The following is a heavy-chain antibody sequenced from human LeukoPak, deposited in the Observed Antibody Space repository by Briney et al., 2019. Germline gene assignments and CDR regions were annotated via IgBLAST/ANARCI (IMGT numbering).Heavy chain of an antibody. CDR3: AKDTLQYPRPYYFDY. V-gene: IGHV3-33*06. Sequence: LSCXXXXFTFSSYGMHWVRQAPGKGLEWVAVIWYDGSNKYYADSVKGRFTISRDNSKNTLYLQMNSLRAEDTAVYYCAKDTLQYPRPYYFDYWGQGTLVTVSS. J-gene: IGHJ4*02. D-gene: IGHD4-11*01. CDR1: XFTFSSYG. CDR2: IWYDGSNK.